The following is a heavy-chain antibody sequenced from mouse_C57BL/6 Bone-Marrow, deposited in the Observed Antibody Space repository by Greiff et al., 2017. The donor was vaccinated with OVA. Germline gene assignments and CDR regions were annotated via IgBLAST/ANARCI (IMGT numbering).Heavy chain of an antibody. Sequence: QVQLQQPGAELVKPGASVKLSCTASGYTFTSYWMHWVKQRPGQGLEWIGMIHPNSGSTNYNEKFKSKATLTVDKSSSTAYMQLSSLTSEDSAVYYCARGLTTVVATDYWGQGTTLTVSS. D-gene: IGHD1-1*01. V-gene: IGHV1-64*01. CDR3: ARGLTTVVATDY. J-gene: IGHJ2*01. CDR2: IHPNSGST. CDR1: GYTFTSYW.